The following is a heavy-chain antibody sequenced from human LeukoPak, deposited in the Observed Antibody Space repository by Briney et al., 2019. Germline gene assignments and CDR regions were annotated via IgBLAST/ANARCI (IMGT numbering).Heavy chain of an antibody. D-gene: IGHD2-8*01. CDR3: ATRCTNGVCYKAYYMDV. Sequence: ASVKVSCKASGYTLPSYYLHWVRQAPGQGLEWLGWINLNGGGTLSAQKFQARCTMTRDASISTAYMELSGLRSDDTAVYYCATRCTNGVCYKAYYMDVWGKGTTVTVSS. CDR2: INLNGGGT. V-gene: IGHV1-2*02. CDR1: GYTLPSYY. J-gene: IGHJ6*03.